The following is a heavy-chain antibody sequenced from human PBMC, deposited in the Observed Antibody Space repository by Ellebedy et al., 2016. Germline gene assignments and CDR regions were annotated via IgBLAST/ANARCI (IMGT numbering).Heavy chain of an antibody. V-gene: IGHV3-74*01. Sequence: GESLKISXAASGLTFTGYWMHWVRQDPGRGLVWVSRVNPDGRWTNYADSVKGRFTFSRDNSKNTAYLQVDSLRADDTGVYYCARDGSGWCPDYWGQGTLVTVSS. CDR2: VNPDGRWT. J-gene: IGHJ4*02. CDR1: GLTFTGYW. D-gene: IGHD6-19*01. CDR3: ARDGSGWCPDY.